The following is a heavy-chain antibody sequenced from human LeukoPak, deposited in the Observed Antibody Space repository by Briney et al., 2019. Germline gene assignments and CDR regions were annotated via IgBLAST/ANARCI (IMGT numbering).Heavy chain of an antibody. CDR2: INPYSGAT. D-gene: IGHD4/OR15-4a*01. CDR3: ATSTITHTRDP. J-gene: IGHJ5*02. V-gene: IGHV1-2*02. CDR1: GYTSTDFY. Sequence: ASVKVSFQSSGYTSTDFYFNWVRQAPGQGLEWMGWINPYSGATISAERFRGRVTMTWDTSTGTAYMELTRLRSDDTAIYYCATSTITHTRDPWGQGTLVTVSS.